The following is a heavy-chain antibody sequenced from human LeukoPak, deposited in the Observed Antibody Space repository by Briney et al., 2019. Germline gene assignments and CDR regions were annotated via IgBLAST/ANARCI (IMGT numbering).Heavy chain of an antibody. CDR1: GGSISTYY. CDR3: ASYSSGWYGEDY. Sequence: SETLSLTCTVSGGSISTYYWSWIRQPAGKGLEWIGLMYTSGTTKYNPSLKSRVTMSVDTSKNQLSLKLSSVTAADTAVYYCASYSSGWYGEDYWGQGTLVTVSS. D-gene: IGHD6-19*01. CDR2: MYTSGTT. V-gene: IGHV4-4*07. J-gene: IGHJ4*02.